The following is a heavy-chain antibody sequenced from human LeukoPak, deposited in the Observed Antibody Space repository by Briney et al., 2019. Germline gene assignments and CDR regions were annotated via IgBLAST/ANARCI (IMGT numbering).Heavy chain of an antibody. CDR1: GGSISSSSYY. V-gene: IGHV4-39*01. J-gene: IGHJ3*02. CDR3: ARHMVVADAFDI. Sequence: SETLSLTCTVSGGSISSSSYYWGWIRQPPGKGLEWIGSIYYSGSTYYNPSLKSRVTISVATSKNQFSLKLSSVTAADTAVYYCARHMVVADAFDIWGQGTMVTVSS. CDR2: IYYSGST. D-gene: IGHD2-15*01.